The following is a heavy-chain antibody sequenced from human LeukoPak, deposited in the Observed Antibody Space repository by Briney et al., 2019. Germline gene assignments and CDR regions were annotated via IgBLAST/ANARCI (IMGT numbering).Heavy chain of an antibody. CDR1: GYTFTDYY. Sequence: ASVKISCKVSGYTFTDYYMHWVQQAPGQGLEWMGRINPNSGGTNYAQKFQGRVTMTRDTSISTAYMELSRLRSDDTAVYYCARAYYYDSSGYYSKGNYYYYYMDVWGKGTTVTVSS. V-gene: IGHV1-2*06. CDR2: INPNSGGT. D-gene: IGHD3-22*01. CDR3: ARAYYYDSSGYYSKGNYYYYYMDV. J-gene: IGHJ6*03.